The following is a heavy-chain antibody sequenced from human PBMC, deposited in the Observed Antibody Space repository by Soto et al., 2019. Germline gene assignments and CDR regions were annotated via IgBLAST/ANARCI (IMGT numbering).Heavy chain of an antibody. J-gene: IGHJ4*02. CDR1: GITISNYP. CDR2: ISGSGDRT. V-gene: IGHV3-23*01. Sequence: GGSLRLSCAASGITISNYPMSWVRQAPGKGLDWVSGISGSGDRTYYADSAKGRFTISKDISRNSLSLQLDSLGVEDTAVYFCGKDDGGYPSTAPHWGQGTLVTVSS. D-gene: IGHD3-22*01. CDR3: GKDDGGYPSTAPH.